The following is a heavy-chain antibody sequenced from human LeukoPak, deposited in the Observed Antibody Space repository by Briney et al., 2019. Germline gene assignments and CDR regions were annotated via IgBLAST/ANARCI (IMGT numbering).Heavy chain of an antibody. J-gene: IGHJ5*02. D-gene: IGHD3-10*01. CDR2: IYYSGST. Sequence: PSQTLSLTCAVSGGSTSSGGYYWSWIRQHPGKGLEWIGYIYYSGSTYYNPSLKSRVTISVDTSKNQFSLKLSSVTAADTAVYYCARGGIGATMVRGVPSPGNWFDPWGQGTLVTVSS. CDR3: ARGGIGATMVRGVPSPGNWFDP. CDR1: GGSTSSGGYY. V-gene: IGHV4-31*11.